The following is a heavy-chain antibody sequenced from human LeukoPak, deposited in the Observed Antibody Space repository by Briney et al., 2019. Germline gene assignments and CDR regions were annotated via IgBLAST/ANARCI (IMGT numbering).Heavy chain of an antibody. Sequence: NSSETLSLTCTVSGASISTNYWGWIRQPPGKGLEWIGSIYYSGSTYYNPSLKSRVTISVDTSKNQFSLKLSSVTAADTAVYYCASGTGATLADYWGQGTLVTVSS. CDR3: ASGTGATLADY. CDR1: GASISTNY. D-gene: IGHD1-26*01. CDR2: IYYSGST. J-gene: IGHJ4*02. V-gene: IGHV4-39*07.